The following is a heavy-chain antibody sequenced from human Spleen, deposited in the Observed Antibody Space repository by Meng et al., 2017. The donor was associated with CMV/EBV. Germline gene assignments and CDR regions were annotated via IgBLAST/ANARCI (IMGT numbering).Heavy chain of an antibody. CDR3: ARDNHDSGLRFLEYLFDY. V-gene: IGHV3-7*01. Sequence: SCAASGFTFSRYWMSWVRQAPGKGLEWVANIKQDGSEKYYVDSVKGRFTISRDNAKNSLYLQMNSLRAEDTAVYYCARDNHDSGLRFLEYLFDYWGQGTLVTVSS. J-gene: IGHJ4*02. D-gene: IGHD3-3*01. CDR1: GFTFSRYW. CDR2: IKQDGSEK.